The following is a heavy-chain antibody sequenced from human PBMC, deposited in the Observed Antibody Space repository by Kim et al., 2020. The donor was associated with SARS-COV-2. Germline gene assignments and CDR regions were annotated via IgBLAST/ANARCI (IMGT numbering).Heavy chain of an antibody. J-gene: IGHJ4*02. D-gene: IGHD2-21*02. V-gene: IGHV3-23*01. Sequence: SVKGRFTISRDNSKNTLYLQMNSLRAEDTAVYYCAKDRRVVVTPTGHFDYWGQGTLVTVSS. CDR3: AKDRRVVVTPTGHFDY.